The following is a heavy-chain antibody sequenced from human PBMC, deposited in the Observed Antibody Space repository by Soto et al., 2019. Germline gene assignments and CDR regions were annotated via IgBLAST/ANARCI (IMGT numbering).Heavy chain of an antibody. CDR3: AKVRNHDSGERWFDL. V-gene: IGHV3-33*03. J-gene: IGHJ2*01. CDR1: GFAFRDFG. D-gene: IGHD3-10*01. Sequence: QGQLVESGGGVVQPGKSLRLSCAGSGFAFRDFGMHWVRQAPGKGLEWVAYVSADGKNRHYADSMGGRVTISRDNAKDTQTLQVDSLSADDTAVYSCAKVRNHDSGERWFDLWCCCPLVIVSS. CDR2: VSADGKNR.